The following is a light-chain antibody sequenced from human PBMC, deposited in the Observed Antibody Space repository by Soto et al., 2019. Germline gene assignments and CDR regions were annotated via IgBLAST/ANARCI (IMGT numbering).Light chain of an antibody. CDR3: CSYVSTSSYL. J-gene: IGLJ1*01. CDR1: SSYLGSYNL. CDR2: QGS. V-gene: IGLV2-23*01. Sequence: QSALTQSASVSGSPRRSITLSGTGTSSYLGSYNLVSWYPQHPGKAPKLMLYQGSMRPSAVSTRLSASKTGKTASLPISGLQAEDVAEYYCCSYVSTSSYLFGTGTKVTVL.